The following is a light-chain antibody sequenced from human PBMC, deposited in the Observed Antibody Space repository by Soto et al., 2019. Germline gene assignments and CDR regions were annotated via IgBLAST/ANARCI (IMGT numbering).Light chain of an antibody. CDR2: DAS. Sequence: EIVMTQSPATLSVSPGERVTLSCRASRTVGSKLAWYQQKPGQAPRLLISDASTRATGIPARFSGSGSGTELTLTISSLQSEDFAVYYCQQYSDLKTFGQGTKLEIK. V-gene: IGKV3-15*01. J-gene: IGKJ2*01. CDR1: RTVGSK. CDR3: QQYSDLKT.